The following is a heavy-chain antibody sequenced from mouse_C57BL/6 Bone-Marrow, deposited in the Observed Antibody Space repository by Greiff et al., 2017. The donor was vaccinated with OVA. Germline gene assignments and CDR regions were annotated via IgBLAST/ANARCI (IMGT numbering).Heavy chain of an antibody. J-gene: IGHJ3*01. V-gene: IGHV5-6*01. Sequence: VQLQQSGGDLVKPGGSLKLSCAASGFTFSSYGMSWVRQTPDKRLEWVATISSGGSYTYYPDSVKGRFTISRDNAKNTLYLQMSSLKSEDTAMYYCARHGPIYYDYSYWGQGTLVTVSA. CDR3: ARHGPIYYDYSY. CDR1: GFTFSSYG. CDR2: ISSGGSYT. D-gene: IGHD2-4*01.